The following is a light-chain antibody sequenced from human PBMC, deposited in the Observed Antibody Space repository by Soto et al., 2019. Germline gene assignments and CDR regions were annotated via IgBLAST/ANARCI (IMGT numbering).Light chain of an antibody. CDR2: KAS. Sequence: DIQMTQSPSTLSGSVVDRVTITCRASQTISSWVAWYQQKPGKAPKLLIYKASTLKSGVPSRFSGSGSGSEFTLTISSLQPDDFATYYCQHYNSYSEAFGQGTKVELK. V-gene: IGKV1-5*03. CDR1: QTISSW. J-gene: IGKJ1*01. CDR3: QHYNSYSEA.